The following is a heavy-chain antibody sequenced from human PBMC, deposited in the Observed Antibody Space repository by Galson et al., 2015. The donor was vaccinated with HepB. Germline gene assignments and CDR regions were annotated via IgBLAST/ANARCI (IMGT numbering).Heavy chain of an antibody. Sequence: SLRLSCAASGFTFSSYTMNWVRQAPGKGLEWVSSISSGETTYYADSVKGRFTVSRDNSENTLYLQVNSLRAEDAAVYYCVKDMTTLTTSDLGGPDMDVWGQGTTVTVS. D-gene: IGHD4-17*01. CDR3: VKDMTTLTTSDLGGPDMDV. J-gene: IGHJ6*02. CDR2: ISSGETT. CDR1: GFTFSSYT. V-gene: IGHV3-23*01.